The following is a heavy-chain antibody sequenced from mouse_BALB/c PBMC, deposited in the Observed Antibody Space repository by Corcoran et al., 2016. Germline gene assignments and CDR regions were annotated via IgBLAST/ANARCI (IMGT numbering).Heavy chain of an antibody. CDR1: GYTFTNYG. CDR3: ARGTHYFDC. Sequence: QIQLVQSGPELKKPGETVKISCKASGYTFTNYGMNWVKQAPGKGLKWMGWINTYTGEPTYADDFKGRFAFSLETSASTAYLQINNLKNEDTATYFCARGTHYFDCWGQGTTLTVSS. V-gene: IGHV9-3-1*01. CDR2: INTYTGEP. D-gene: IGHD3-3*01. J-gene: IGHJ2*01.